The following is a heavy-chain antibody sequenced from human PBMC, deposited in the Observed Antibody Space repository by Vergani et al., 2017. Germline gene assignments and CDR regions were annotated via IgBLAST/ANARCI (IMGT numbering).Heavy chain of an antibody. CDR3: ARGPPIVGVPATVGAYFDY. CDR1: GFTVSSNY. Sequence: EVQLVESGGHLVQPGGSLRLSCAASGFTVSSNYMSWVRQAPGKGLEGVSVIYSGGSTYYADSVKGRFTISRDNSKNTLYLQMNSLRAEDTAVYYCARGPPIVGVPATVGAYFDYWGQGTLVTVSS. D-gene: IGHD2-2*01. V-gene: IGHV3-66*02. J-gene: IGHJ4*02. CDR2: IYSGGST.